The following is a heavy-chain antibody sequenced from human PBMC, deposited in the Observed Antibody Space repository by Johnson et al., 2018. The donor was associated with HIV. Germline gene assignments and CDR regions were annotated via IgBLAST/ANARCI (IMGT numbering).Heavy chain of an antibody. V-gene: IGHV3-53*01. J-gene: IGHJ3*01. CDR3: ARTIQLWSPSVY. CDR1: GFTVSSNY. Sequence: VQVVESGGGLIHPGGSLRLSCAASGFTVSSNYMSWVRQAPGKGLEWVSVIYSGGSTYYADSVKGRFTISSDNSKNTLYLQMNSLRAEDTAVYYCARTIQLWSPSVYWGQGTMVTVSS. D-gene: IGHD5-18*01. CDR2: IYSGGST.